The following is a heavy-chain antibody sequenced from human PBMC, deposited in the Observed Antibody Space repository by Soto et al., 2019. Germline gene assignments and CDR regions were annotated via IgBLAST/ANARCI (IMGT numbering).Heavy chain of an antibody. CDR3: ARVGTALNSYYYYMDV. CDR2: INHSGNA. D-gene: IGHD1-1*01. J-gene: IGHJ6*03. Sequence: QVQLQQWGAGLLKPSETLSLTCTVYGGSFSVYYWTWIRQPPGKGLEWIGEINHSGNANYNPSLKSRVTISVDTSKIQFSLRLNSVTAADTAVYYCARVGTALNSYYYYMDVWGKGTTVTVSS. CDR1: GGSFSVYY. V-gene: IGHV4-34*01.